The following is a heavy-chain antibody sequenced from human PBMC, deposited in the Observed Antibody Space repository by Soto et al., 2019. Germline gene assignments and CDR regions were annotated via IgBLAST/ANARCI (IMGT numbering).Heavy chain of an antibody. CDR1: GFTFSSYW. CDR2: IKGDGSEK. D-gene: IGHD2-15*01. J-gene: IGHJ4*02. Sequence: GGSLRLSCATSGFTFSSYWMTWVRQAPGKGLEWVANIKGDGSEKNYVDSVKGRFTVSRDSAKRSLYLQMNSLRAEDTAVYYCAKDRCTGGTCYSDYWGQGTLVTVSS. CDR3: AKDRCTGGTCYSDY. V-gene: IGHV3-7*05.